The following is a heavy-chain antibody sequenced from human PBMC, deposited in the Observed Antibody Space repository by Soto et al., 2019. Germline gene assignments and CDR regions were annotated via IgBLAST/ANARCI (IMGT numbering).Heavy chain of an antibody. D-gene: IGHD6-6*01. Sequence: EVQLAESGGGLAQPGGSLRLSCAASGFTLSGYAMDWVRQAQGQGLEYVSGISSNGVGTYYANSVQGRFTISRDNSKNTVYLQMGSLRPEDMAVYYCARRARPDFYYMDVWGKGTTVTVSS. CDR1: GFTLSGYA. V-gene: IGHV3-64*01. CDR3: ARRARPDFYYMDV. J-gene: IGHJ6*03. CDR2: ISSNGVGT.